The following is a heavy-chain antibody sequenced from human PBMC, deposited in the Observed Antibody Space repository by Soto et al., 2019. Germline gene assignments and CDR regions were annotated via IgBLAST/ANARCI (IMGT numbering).Heavy chain of an antibody. CDR3: ARGAYYYDSSGYSLFDY. V-gene: IGHV3-30-3*01. CDR1: GFTFSSYA. D-gene: IGHD3-22*01. CDR2: ISDDGSNK. J-gene: IGHJ4*02. Sequence: GGSLRLSCAASGFTFSSYAMHWVRQAPGKRLEWVAVISDDGSNKCYADSVKGRFTISRDNSKNTLYLQMNSLRAEDTAVYYCARGAYYYDSSGYSLFDYWGQGTLVTVSS.